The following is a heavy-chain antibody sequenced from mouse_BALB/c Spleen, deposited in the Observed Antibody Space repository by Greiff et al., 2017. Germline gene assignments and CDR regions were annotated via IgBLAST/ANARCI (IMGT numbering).Heavy chain of an antibody. V-gene: IGHV1S137*01. CDR1: GYTFTDYA. CDR2: ISTYYGDA. Sequence: QVQLQQSGAELVRPGVSVKISCKGSGYTFTDYAMHWVKQSHAKSLEWIGVISTYYGDASYNQKFKGKATMTVDKSSSTAYMELARLTSEDSAIYYCARGTLLRLRAMDDWGQGTSVTVSS. J-gene: IGHJ4*01. D-gene: IGHD1-2*01. CDR3: ARGTLLRLRAMDD.